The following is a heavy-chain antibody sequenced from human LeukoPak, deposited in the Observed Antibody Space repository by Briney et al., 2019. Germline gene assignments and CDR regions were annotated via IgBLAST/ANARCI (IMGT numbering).Heavy chain of an antibody. D-gene: IGHD3-10*01. V-gene: IGHV3-66*01. CDR1: GFTVVSNC. Sequence: GGSLRPSCAASGFTVVSNCMNWVRQAPGKGLEWVSVIYSGGITYYADSVKGRFTISRDNSKNTLYLQMNSLRAEDTAVYYCARGFAMVRGLFDYWGQGTPVTVSS. CDR2: IYSGGIT. J-gene: IGHJ4*02. CDR3: ARGFAMVRGLFDY.